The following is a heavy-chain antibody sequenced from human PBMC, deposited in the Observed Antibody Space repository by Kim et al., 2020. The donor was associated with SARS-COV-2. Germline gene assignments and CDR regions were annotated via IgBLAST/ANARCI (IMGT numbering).Heavy chain of an antibody. D-gene: IGHD3-9*01. V-gene: IGHV6-1*01. J-gene: IGHJ4*02. Sequence: YAVSVKSRITLNPDTSKNQFSLQLNSVTPEDTAVYYCAREYFDWPPGFDYWGQGTLVTVSS. CDR3: AREYFDWPPGFDY.